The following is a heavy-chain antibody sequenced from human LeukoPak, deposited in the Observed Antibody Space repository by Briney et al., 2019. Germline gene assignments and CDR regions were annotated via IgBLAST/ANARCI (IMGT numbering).Heavy chain of an antibody. CDR1: GFMFSQHT. J-gene: IGHJ4*02. CDR2: ISGSGDAT. D-gene: IGHD2-15*01. Sequence: GGSLRLSCAVSGFMFSQHTMSWVRQAPGKRLEWVSSISGSGDATIYADSVMGRFTISRDNAKNTLSLQMNSLRAEDTAVYYCAKSDSASHRCKFLHYWGQGTLVPASS. V-gene: IGHV3-23*01. CDR3: AKSDSASHRCKFLHY.